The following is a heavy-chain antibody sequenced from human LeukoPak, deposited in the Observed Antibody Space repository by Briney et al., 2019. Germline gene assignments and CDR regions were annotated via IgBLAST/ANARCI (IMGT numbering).Heavy chain of an antibody. CDR3: ASDENDILTGYGAFDI. D-gene: IGHD3-9*01. Sequence: SETLSLTCTVSGGSISSGDYSWSWIRQPPGKGLEWIGYIYYSGSTYYNPSLKSRVTISVDTSKNQFSLKLSSVTAADTAVYYCASDENDILTGYGAFDIWGQGTMVTVSS. V-gene: IGHV4-30-4*01. CDR1: GGSISSGDYS. J-gene: IGHJ3*02. CDR2: IYYSGST.